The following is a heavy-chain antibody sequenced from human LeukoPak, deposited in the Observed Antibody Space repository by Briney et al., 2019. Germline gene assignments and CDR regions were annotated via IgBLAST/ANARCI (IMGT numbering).Heavy chain of an antibody. D-gene: IGHD3-22*01. V-gene: IGHV1-2*02. CDR1: GYTFTGYY. CDR2: INPNSGGT. J-gene: IGHJ6*02. CDR3: ARDYYDSSGKRNYYYYGMDV. Sequence: ASVKVSCKASGYTFTGYYMHWVRQAPGQGIEWMGWINPNSGGTNYAQKFQGRVTMTRDTSISTAYMELSSLRSEDTAVYYCARDYYDSSGKRNYYYYGMDVWGQGTTVTVSS.